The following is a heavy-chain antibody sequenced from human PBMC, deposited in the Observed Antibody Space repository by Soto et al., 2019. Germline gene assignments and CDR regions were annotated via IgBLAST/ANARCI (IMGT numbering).Heavy chain of an antibody. CDR2: IYYSGST. V-gene: IGHV4-31*03. CDR3: ARASHYDYIWGSYRPISFDY. CDR1: GGSISSGGYY. Sequence: SETLSLTCTVSGGSISSGGYYWSWVRQHPGKGLEWIGYIYYSGSTYYNPSLKSRVTISVDTSKNQFSLKLSSVTAADTAVYYWARASHYDYIWGSYRPISFDYWGQGTLVTVSS. J-gene: IGHJ4*02. D-gene: IGHD3-16*02.